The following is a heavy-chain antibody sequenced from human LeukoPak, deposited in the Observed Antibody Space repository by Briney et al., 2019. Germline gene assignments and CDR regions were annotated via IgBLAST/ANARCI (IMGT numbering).Heavy chain of an antibody. V-gene: IGHV4-39*01. J-gene: IGHJ4*02. D-gene: IGHD1-26*01. Sequence: PSETLSLTCTVSGGSIRSRGYYWGWIRQPPGKGLEWVGSIDYSGNSYYNPSLKSRVTVSKDTSNNQFSLKVTSVTAADAAIYYCATLWERQLHVDNWGQGTLVTVSS. CDR3: ATLWERQLHVDN. CDR1: GGSIRSRGYY. CDR2: IDYSGNS.